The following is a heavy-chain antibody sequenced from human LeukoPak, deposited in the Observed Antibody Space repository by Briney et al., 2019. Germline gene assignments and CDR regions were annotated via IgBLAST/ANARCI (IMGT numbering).Heavy chain of an antibody. V-gene: IGHV5-51*01. CDR1: GYSFTTYW. J-gene: IGHJ4*02. Sequence: GESLKISCKGSGYSFTTYWIVRVRQMPGKGLEWMGIINPADSDARYSPSFQGQVTISADKSISTAYLQWISLKASDTAMYYCARRISMGTLDYFDYWGQGTLVTVSS. CDR2: INPADSDA. D-gene: IGHD1-14*01. CDR3: ARRISMGTLDYFDY.